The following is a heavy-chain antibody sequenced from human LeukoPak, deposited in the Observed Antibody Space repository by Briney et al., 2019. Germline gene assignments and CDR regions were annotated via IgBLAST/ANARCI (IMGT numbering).Heavy chain of an antibody. V-gene: IGHV3-9*01. CDR2: ISWNSGSI. D-gene: IGHD6-19*01. Sequence: GRSLRLSCAASGFTFDDYAMHWVRQAPGKGLEWVSGISWNSGSIGYADSVKGRFTISRDNAKNSLYLQMNSLRAEDTALYYCAKDMRAVAGHFDYWGQGTLVTVSS. CDR3: AKDMRAVAGHFDY. J-gene: IGHJ4*02. CDR1: GFTFDDYA.